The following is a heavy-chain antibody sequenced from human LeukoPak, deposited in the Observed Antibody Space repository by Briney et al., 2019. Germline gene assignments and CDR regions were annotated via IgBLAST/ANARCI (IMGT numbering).Heavy chain of an antibody. V-gene: IGHV3-7*04. CDR3: ARDGHSTGSFDY. J-gene: IGHJ4*02. Sequence: QPGGSLRLSCAPSGFSFSNYSIHWVRQAPGKGLDWVTSMKPDGSEKYYVDSVKGRFTISRDNAKNSLYLQMNSLRAEDTAVYYCARDGHSTGSFDYWGQGTLVTLSS. D-gene: IGHD3-22*01. CDR2: MKPDGSEK. CDR1: GFSFSNYS.